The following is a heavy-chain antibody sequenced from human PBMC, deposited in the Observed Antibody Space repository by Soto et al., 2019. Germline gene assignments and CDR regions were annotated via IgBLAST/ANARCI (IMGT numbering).Heavy chain of an antibody. V-gene: IGHV4-59*01. D-gene: IGHD6-13*01. CDR2: VYYTGTT. CDR3: ARDLASVPRAFDY. CDR1: GGSISSYF. Sequence: SETLSLTCTVSGGSISSYFYIWVRQPPGKGLEWIGSVYYTGTTDYNPSLKSQVTISVDTSKTQFSLNLRSVTAADTPVYYCARDLASVPRAFDYWGRGTLVTVSS. J-gene: IGHJ4*02.